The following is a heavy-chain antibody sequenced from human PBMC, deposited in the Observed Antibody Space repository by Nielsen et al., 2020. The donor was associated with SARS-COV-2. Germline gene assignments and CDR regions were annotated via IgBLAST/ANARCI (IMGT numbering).Heavy chain of an antibody. CDR1: GGTFSSYS. CDR3: ARPHAGSYSPYYFDY. CDR2: IIPVFGTA. Sequence: SVKVSCKASGGTFSSYSASWVRQAPGQGLEWLGGIIPVFGTANYAQKFQGRVTMTRDTSTSTVYMELSSLRSEDTAVYYCARPHAGSYSPYYFDYWGQGTLVTVSS. V-gene: IGHV1-69*05. D-gene: IGHD1-26*01. J-gene: IGHJ4*02.